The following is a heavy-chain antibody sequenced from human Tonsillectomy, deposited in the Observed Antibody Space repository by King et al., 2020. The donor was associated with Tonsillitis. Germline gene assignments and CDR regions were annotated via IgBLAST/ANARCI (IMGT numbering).Heavy chain of an antibody. V-gene: IGHV5-51*01. Sequence: QLVQSGAEVKKPGESLKISCKGSGYSFTNYWIGWVRQMPGKGLEWMGIIFPGDSDTRYSPSFQGQVTISADKSISTVYLQWSSLKASDTAMYYCARGRWFQLKAPFFDYWGQGTLVTVSS. CDR3: ARGRWFQLKAPFFDY. CDR1: GYSFTNYW. J-gene: IGHJ4*02. CDR2: IFPGDSDT. D-gene: IGHD5-24*01.